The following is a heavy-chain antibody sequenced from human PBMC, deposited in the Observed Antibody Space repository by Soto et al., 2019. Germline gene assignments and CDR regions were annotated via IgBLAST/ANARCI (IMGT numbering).Heavy chain of an antibody. CDR2: ISAYNGHT. CDR1: GYTFTNYG. J-gene: IGHJ4*02. V-gene: IGHV1-18*01. CDR3: AREGDGTNALGY. Sequence: QVQLVQSEPEVKKPGASVKVSCKASGYTFTNYGFNWVRQAPGQGLEWMGWISAYNGHTKYSQIFQARVIMTTDTSTSTAYMELRSLASDGTAVYFCAREGDGTNALGYWGQATLVTVSS. D-gene: IGHD3-16*01.